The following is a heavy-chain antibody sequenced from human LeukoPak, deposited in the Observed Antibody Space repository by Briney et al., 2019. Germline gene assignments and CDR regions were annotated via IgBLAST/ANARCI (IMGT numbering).Heavy chain of an antibody. Sequence: GGSLRLSCAASGFTFSSYSMNWVRQAPGKGLEWVSSISSSSTNIYYADSVKGRFTISRDNAKNSLYLQMNSLRAEDTAVYYCARDGPYYYGSGSYDQSFDYWGQGTLVTVSS. CDR1: GFTFSSYS. V-gene: IGHV3-21*01. J-gene: IGHJ4*02. CDR3: ARDGPYYYGSGSYDQSFDY. D-gene: IGHD3-10*01. CDR2: ISSSSTNI.